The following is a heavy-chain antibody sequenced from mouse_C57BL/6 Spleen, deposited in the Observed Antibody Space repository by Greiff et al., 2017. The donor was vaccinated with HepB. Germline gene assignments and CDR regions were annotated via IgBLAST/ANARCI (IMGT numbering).Heavy chain of an antibody. CDR3: ARSALPSVFDY. D-gene: IGHD3-1*01. V-gene: IGHV7-3*01. J-gene: IGHJ2*01. Sequence: EVQGVESGGGLVQPGGSLSLSCAASGFTFTDYYMSWVRQPPGKALEWLGFIRNKANGYTTEYSASVKGRFTISRDNSQSILYLQMNALRAEDSATYYCARSALPSVFDYWGQGTTLTVSS. CDR1: GFTFTDYY. CDR2: IRNKANGYTT.